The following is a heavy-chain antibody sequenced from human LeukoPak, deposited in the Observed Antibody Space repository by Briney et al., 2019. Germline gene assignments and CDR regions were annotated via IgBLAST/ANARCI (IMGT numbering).Heavy chain of an antibody. CDR2: INPNSGGT. D-gene: IGHD5-12*01. J-gene: IGHJ3*01. V-gene: IGHV1-2*02. Sequence: ASVKVSCKASGYSFTDYYMHWVRQAPGQGLEWMGWINPNSGGTNYAQKFQGRVTMTRDTSISAAYMELNRLRSDDTAVYYCALWEIVHYAFDFWGQGTMVTVSS. CDR3: ALWEIVHYAFDF. CDR1: GYSFTDYY.